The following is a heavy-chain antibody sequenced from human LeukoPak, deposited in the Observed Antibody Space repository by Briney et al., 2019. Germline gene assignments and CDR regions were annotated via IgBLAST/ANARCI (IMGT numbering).Heavy chain of an antibody. J-gene: IGHJ6*03. V-gene: IGHV4-4*07. Sequence: SETLSLTCTVSGGSISSYYWSWIRQPAGKGLEWIGRIYTSGSTNYNPSLKSRVTMSVDTSKNQFSLKLSSVTAADTAVYYCARDDTIFGVVTKDYYYYMDVWGKGTTVTVSS. D-gene: IGHD3-3*01. CDR3: ARDDTIFGVVTKDYYYYMDV. CDR1: GGSISSYY. CDR2: IYTSGST.